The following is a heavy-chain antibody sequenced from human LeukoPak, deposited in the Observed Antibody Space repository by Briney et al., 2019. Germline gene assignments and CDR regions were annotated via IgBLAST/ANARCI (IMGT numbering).Heavy chain of an antibody. CDR2: INPNSGGT. Sequence: ASVKVSCKASGYTFTGYYMHWVRQAPGQGLERMGWINPNSGGTNYAQKFQGRVTMTRDTSISTAYMELSRLRSDDTAVYYCARDSSSYGDYAYYYYYYGMDVWGQGTTVTVSS. CDR3: ARDSSSYGDYAYYYYYYGMDV. J-gene: IGHJ6*02. D-gene: IGHD4-17*01. V-gene: IGHV1-2*02. CDR1: GYTFTGYY.